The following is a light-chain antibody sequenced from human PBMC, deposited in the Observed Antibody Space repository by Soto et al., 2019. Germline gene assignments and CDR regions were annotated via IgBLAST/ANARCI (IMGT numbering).Light chain of an antibody. Sequence: DIQMTQSPVSLSASVGDRVTITCRASQSISSWLAWYQQKPGKAPKLLIYDASTLESGVPSRFSGSGSGTEFTLTISSLQPDDFATYYCQQYNSYPTFGQGTKVDIK. CDR3: QQYNSYPT. CDR1: QSISSW. V-gene: IGKV1-5*01. J-gene: IGKJ1*01. CDR2: DAS.